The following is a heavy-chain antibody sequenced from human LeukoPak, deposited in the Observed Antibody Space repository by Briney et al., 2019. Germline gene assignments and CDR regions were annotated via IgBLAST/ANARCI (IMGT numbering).Heavy chain of an antibody. V-gene: IGHV3-7*01. J-gene: IGHJ4*02. CDR1: GFTFSTSW. Sequence: GGSLRLSCSASGFTFSTSWMNWVRRAPGKGLEWVANINQDGSEKYYVDSVKGRFSISRDNAKNSLYLQMNSLRAEDTAVYYCGVVYWGQGILVTVSS. CDR3: GVVY. CDR2: INQDGSEK.